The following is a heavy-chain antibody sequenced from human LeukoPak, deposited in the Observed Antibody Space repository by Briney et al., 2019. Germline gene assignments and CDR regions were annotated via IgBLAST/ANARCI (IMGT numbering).Heavy chain of an antibody. CDR1: GGSISSYY. J-gene: IGHJ6*02. D-gene: IGHD2-8*01. Sequence: KPSETLSLTCTVSGGSISSYYWSWIRQPAGKGLXXXXXXXXXXXXXXNPSLKSRVTMSVDTSKNQFSLKLSSVTAADTAVYYCARERLGYCTNGVCYKGGAYYYYGMDVWGQGTTVTVSS. CDR2: XXXXXXX. V-gene: IGHV4-4*07. CDR3: ARERLGYCTNGVCYKGGAYYYYGMDV.